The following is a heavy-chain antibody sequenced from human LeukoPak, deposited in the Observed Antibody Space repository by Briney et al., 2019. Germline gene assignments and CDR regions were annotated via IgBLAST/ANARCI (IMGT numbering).Heavy chain of an antibody. J-gene: IGHJ5*02. V-gene: IGHV6-1*01. CDR3: AREAVAGRRRENWFDP. CDR1: GDSVSSNSAA. Sequence: SQTLSLTCAISGDSVSSNSAAWNWIRQSPSRGLEWLGRTYYRSKWYNNYAVSVKSRITINPDTSKNQFSLQLNSVTPEDTAVYYCAREAVAGRRRENWFDPWGQGTLVTVSS. D-gene: IGHD6-19*01. CDR2: TYYRSKWYN.